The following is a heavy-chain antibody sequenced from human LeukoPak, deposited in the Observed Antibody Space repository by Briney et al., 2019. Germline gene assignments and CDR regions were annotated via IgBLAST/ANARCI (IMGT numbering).Heavy chain of an antibody. CDR3: ATTSGYFYY. Sequence: GASVKVSCKASGYTFTGYYMHWVRQAPGQGLEWMGWINPNSGGTNYAHKFQGWVTMTRDTSITTAYMELSRLRSHDTAVYYCATTSGYFYYWGQGTLVTVSS. CDR1: GYTFTGYY. V-gene: IGHV1-2*04. D-gene: IGHD1-26*01. J-gene: IGHJ4*02. CDR2: INPNSGGT.